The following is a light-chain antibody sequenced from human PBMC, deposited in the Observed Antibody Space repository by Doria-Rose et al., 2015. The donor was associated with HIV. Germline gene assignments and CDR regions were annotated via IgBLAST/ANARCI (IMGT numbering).Light chain of an antibody. CDR2: RNN. CDR1: SSNIGSNT. CDR3: AAWDDSLNGPV. J-gene: IGLJ2*01. V-gene: IGLV1-44*01. Sequence: ASGTPGQRVTISCSGTSSNIGSNTVTWYQQLPGTAPNLLIYRNNQRPSGVPDRFSGSKSGTSASLAISGLQAEDEADYYCAAWDDSLNGPVFGGGTKLTAL.